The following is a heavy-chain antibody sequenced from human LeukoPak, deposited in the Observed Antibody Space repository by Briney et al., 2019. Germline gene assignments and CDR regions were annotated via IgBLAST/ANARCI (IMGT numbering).Heavy chain of an antibody. D-gene: IGHD4-17*01. J-gene: IGHJ4*02. V-gene: IGHV4-61*01. Sequence: SETLSLTRTHSLGSLLSCFYYWRWIRQPPGKGLEWIGYLYYSGSTNYNPSLKSRVTISVDTSKNQFSLKLSSVTAADTAVYYCARAPPYADYFDYWGQGTLVTVSS. CDR2: LYYSGST. CDR1: LGSLLSCFYY. CDR3: ARAPPYADYFDY.